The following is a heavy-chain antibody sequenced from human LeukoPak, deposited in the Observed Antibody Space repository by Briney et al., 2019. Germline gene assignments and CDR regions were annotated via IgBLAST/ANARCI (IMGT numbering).Heavy chain of an antibody. Sequence: GGSLRLSCSVSGFTFSTYVMHWVRQAPGKGLEYVSAISSNGDNTYYADSVKGRFTISRDNSKNTLYLQMSGLRADDTAVYYCVRGTGYWGQGTLVTVSS. CDR3: VRGTGY. CDR1: GFTFSTYV. V-gene: IGHV3-64D*06. J-gene: IGHJ4*02. CDR2: ISSNGDNT.